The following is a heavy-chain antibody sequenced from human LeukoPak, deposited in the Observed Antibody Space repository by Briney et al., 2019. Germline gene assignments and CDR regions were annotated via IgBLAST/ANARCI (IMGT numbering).Heavy chain of an antibody. CDR1: GGSIRSYY. Sequence: SETLSLTCTVSGGSIRSYYWSWIRQPPGRGLEWIGYVYSSGYTNYNPSLKGRVTISVDTPKNQFSLKLTSVTAADTAVYYCAGGGPAAFTDAFDIWGQGTMVTVSS. D-gene: IGHD2-2*01. CDR3: AGGGPAAFTDAFDI. CDR2: VYSSGYT. J-gene: IGHJ3*02. V-gene: IGHV4-59*01.